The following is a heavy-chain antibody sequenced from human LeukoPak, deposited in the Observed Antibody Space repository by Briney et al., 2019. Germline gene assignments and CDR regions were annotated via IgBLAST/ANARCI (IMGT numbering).Heavy chain of an antibody. J-gene: IGHJ1*01. CDR3: AKDGGIVGVPPEYFQH. V-gene: IGHV3-30*18. CDR2: ISYDGSNK. D-gene: IGHD1-26*01. CDR1: GFTFSSYG. Sequence: GGSLRLSCAASGFTFSSYGMHWVRQAPGKGLEWVAVISYDGSNKYYADSVKGRFTISRDNSKNTLYLQMNSLRAEDTAVYYCAKDGGIVGVPPEYFQHWGQGTLVTVSS.